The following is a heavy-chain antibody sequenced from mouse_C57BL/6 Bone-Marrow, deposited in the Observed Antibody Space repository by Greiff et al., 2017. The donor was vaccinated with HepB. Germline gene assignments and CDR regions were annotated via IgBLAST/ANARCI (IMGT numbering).Heavy chain of an antibody. CDR1: GYTFTNYW. D-gene: IGHD2-2*01. J-gene: IGHJ1*03. CDR3: ARWLPWYFDV. CDR2: IYPGGGYT. Sequence: QVQLRQSGAELVRPGTSVKMSCKASGYTFTNYWIGWAKQRPGHGLEWIGDIYPGGGYTNYNEKFKGKATLTADKSSSTAYMQFSSLTSEDSDIYYCARWLPWYFDVWGTGTTVTVSS. V-gene: IGHV1-63*01.